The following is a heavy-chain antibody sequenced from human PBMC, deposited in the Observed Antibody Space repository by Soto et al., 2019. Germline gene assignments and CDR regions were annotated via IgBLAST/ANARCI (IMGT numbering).Heavy chain of an antibody. V-gene: IGHV3-49*03. Sequence: GGSLRLSCTASGFPFGDYAMSWFRQAPGKGLEWVGFIRSKAYGGTTEYAASVKGRFTISRDDSKSIAYLQMNSLKTEDTAVYYCTRAEGQYDYIWGSYRLNWFDPWGQGTLVTVSS. CDR1: GFPFGDYA. D-gene: IGHD3-16*02. CDR3: TRAEGQYDYIWGSYRLNWFDP. CDR2: IRSKAYGGTT. J-gene: IGHJ5*02.